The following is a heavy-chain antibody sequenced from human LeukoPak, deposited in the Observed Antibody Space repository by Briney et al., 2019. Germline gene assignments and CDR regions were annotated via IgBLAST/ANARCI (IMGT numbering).Heavy chain of an antibody. Sequence: GGSLRLTCAGSGFTFNNYWMHWVRQAPGKGLVWVSRINSDESSTNYADSVKGRFTISRDNAKNSLYLQMSSLRAEDTAVYYCAASGSFSGAFDIGGQGTMVTVSS. D-gene: IGHD1-26*01. CDR2: INSDESST. J-gene: IGHJ3*02. CDR3: AASGSFSGAFDI. V-gene: IGHV3-74*01. CDR1: GFTFNNYW.